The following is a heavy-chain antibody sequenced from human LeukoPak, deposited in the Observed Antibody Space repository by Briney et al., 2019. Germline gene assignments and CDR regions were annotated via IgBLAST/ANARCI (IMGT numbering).Heavy chain of an antibody. CDR3: ARGGYSSSSYYYYYCYMDV. V-gene: IGHV4-59*01. CDR2: IYYSGST. CDR1: GGSISSYY. D-gene: IGHD6-6*01. Sequence: SETLSLTCTVSGGSISSYYWSWIRQPPGKGLEWIGYIYYSGSTNYNPSLKSRVTISVDTSKNQFSLKLSSVTASDTAVYYCARGGYSSSSYYYYYCYMDVWGNGTTVTVSS. J-gene: IGHJ6*03.